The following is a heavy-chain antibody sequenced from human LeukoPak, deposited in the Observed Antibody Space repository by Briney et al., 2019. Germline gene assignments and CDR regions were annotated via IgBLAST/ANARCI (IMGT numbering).Heavy chain of an antibody. D-gene: IGHD1-26*01. CDR2: INPNGGST. CDR3: ARDLIVVRRTSLQWDY. V-gene: IGHV1-46*01. CDR1: GYTFTSYD. J-gene: IGHJ4*02. Sequence: ASVKVSCKASGYTFTSYDIHWVRQAPGQGLEWMGIINPNGGSTSYAQKFQGRVTMTRDTSTSTVYMELSSLRSEDTAVYYCARDLIVVRRTSLQWDYWGQGTLVTVSS.